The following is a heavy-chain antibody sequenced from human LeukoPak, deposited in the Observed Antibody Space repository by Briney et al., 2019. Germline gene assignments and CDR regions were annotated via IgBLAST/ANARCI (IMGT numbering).Heavy chain of an antibody. CDR1: GFTFSSYS. CDR2: IKADGSVK. V-gene: IGHV3-7*01. J-gene: IGHJ3*01. Sequence: GGSLRLSCAASGFTFSSYSMNWVRQAPGKGLEWVANIKADGSVKYYVDSVKGRFTISRDNAKNSLYLQMNSLRAEDTAFYYCARIAYCGDDCLNAFDFWGQGTMVTVSS. D-gene: IGHD2-21*02. CDR3: ARIAYCGDDCLNAFDF.